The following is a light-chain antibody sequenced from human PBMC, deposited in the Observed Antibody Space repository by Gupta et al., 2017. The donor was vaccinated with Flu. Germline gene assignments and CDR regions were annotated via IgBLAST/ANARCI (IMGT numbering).Light chain of an antibody. V-gene: IGLV2-14*01. Sequence: SALTQPASVSGSPGTSITIPCPGSSSDVGGNKYVSWYQQHPGKAPKLMFFEVNNRFSVVYNRFSASKSGNTASLTISGLQAEDEADYYCSSYSNTNNVVVFGGGTKLTVL. CDR2: EVN. CDR3: SSYSNTNNVVV. J-gene: IGLJ2*01. CDR1: SSDVGGNKY.